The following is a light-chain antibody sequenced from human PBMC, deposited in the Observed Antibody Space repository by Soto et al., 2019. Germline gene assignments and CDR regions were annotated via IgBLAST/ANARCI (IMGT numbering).Light chain of an antibody. CDR3: CSFAGGATFV. CDR1: SNDFGGYDL. J-gene: IGLJ2*01. Sequence: QSVLTQPASVSGSPGQSITISCTGTSNDFGGYDLVSWYQHHPGKAPKLIIYEATKRPSGVSDRFSGSKSGNTASLTISALHAEDEADYSCCSFAGGATFVFGGGTKLTVL. CDR2: EAT. V-gene: IGLV2-23*02.